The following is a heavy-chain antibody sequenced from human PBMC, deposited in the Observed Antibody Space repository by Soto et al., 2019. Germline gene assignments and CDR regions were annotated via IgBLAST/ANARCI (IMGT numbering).Heavy chain of an antibody. CDR1: GFTFSNYA. V-gene: IGHV3-23*01. D-gene: IGHD2-2*01. Sequence: QLLESGGGLVQPGGSLRLSCAASGFTFSNYAMTWVRQAPGKGLEWVSGISGSGGSTFYAGSVKGRFAISRDNSKNTLYLQMNSLRAEDTAVYYCALRYCSRTTCPPLNSYFYMDVWGKGTTVTVSS. CDR2: ISGSGGST. J-gene: IGHJ6*03. CDR3: ALRYCSRTTCPPLNSYFYMDV.